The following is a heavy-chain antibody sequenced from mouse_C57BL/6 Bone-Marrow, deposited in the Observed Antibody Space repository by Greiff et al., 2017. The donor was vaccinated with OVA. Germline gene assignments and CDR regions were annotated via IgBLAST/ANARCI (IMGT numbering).Heavy chain of an antibody. Sequence: EVQVVESGGGLVQPGGSLSLSCAASGFTFTDYYMSWVRQPPGKALEWLGFIRNKANGYTTEYSASVKGRFTISRDNSQSILYLQMNALRAEDSATYYCARSKLGRLDYWGQGTTLTVSS. CDR1: GFTFTDYY. CDR2: IRNKANGYTT. D-gene: IGHD4-1*01. V-gene: IGHV7-3*01. CDR3: ARSKLGRLDY. J-gene: IGHJ2*01.